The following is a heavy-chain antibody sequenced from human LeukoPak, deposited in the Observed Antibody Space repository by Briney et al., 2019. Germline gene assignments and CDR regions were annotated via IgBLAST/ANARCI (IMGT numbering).Heavy chain of an antibody. CDR1: GYTFTDYY. J-gene: IGHJ4*02. CDR2: INPNSGGT. V-gene: IGHV1-2*02. Sequence: ASVKVSCKASGYTFTDYYIHWVRQAPGQGLEWMGWINPNSGGTNYAQKFQGRVAMTRDTSISIAYMELSRLRSDDTAVYYCARDALPSSPYYFDYWGQGTLVTVFS. D-gene: IGHD1-26*01. CDR3: ARDALPSSPYYFDY.